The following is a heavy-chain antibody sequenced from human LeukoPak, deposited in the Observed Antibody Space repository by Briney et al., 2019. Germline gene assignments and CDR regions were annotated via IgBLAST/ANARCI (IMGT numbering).Heavy chain of an antibody. Sequence: ASVKVSCKASGYTFTGYYMHWVRQAPGQGLEWMGWINPNSGGTNYAQKFQGWVTMTRDTSISTAYMEPSRLRSDDTAVYYCAREAGGYYYDSSGFNWFDPWGQGTLVTVSS. D-gene: IGHD3-22*01. CDR3: AREAGGYYYDSSGFNWFDP. CDR1: GYTFTGYY. J-gene: IGHJ5*02. V-gene: IGHV1-2*04. CDR2: INPNSGGT.